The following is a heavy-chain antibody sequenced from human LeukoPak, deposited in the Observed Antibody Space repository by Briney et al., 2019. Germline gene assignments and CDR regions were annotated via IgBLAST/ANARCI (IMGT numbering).Heavy chain of an antibody. CDR1: GGTFSIYT. Sequence: VASVTVSFKASGGTFSIYTISWVRQAPGQGMEWMGRIIPILGIANYAQKFQGRVTITADKSTSTAYMELSSLRSEDTAVYYCARDNGGMSDYWGQGTLVTVSS. J-gene: IGHJ4*02. CDR2: IIPILGIA. CDR3: ARDNGGMSDY. D-gene: IGHD4-23*01. V-gene: IGHV1-69*02.